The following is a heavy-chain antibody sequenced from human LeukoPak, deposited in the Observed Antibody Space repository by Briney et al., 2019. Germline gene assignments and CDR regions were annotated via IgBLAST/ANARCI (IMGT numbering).Heavy chain of an antibody. V-gene: IGHV3-9*01. Sequence: GRSLRLSCAASGFTFDDYAMHWVRQAPGKGLEGVSGISWNSGSIGYADSVKGRFTISRDNAKNSLYLQMNSLRAEDTALYYCAKDMRIAAAGTDFDYWGQGTLVTVSS. CDR3: AKDMRIAAAGTDFDY. CDR1: GFTFDDYA. J-gene: IGHJ4*02. CDR2: ISWNSGSI. D-gene: IGHD6-13*01.